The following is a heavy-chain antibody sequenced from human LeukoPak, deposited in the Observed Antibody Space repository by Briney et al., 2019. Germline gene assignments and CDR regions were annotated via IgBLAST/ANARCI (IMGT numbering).Heavy chain of an antibody. CDR1: GATFTNTA. CDR3: VRDEVYLCHSNSGLDL. V-gene: IGHV1-69*11. Sequence: SETLSRTSSGATFTNTAINWVWHCPRQGPGWMGRIIPCVGTSDYAHSFQGSIAIISEPSTSAAYMVLSSLKSGDTATYYCVRDEVYLCHSNSGLDLWGQGTLVTVSS. CDR2: IIPCVGTS. J-gene: IGHJ5*02. D-gene: IGHD2/OR15-2a*01.